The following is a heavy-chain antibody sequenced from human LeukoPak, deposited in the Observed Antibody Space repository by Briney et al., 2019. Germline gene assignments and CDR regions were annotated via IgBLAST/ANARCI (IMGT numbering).Heavy chain of an antibody. D-gene: IGHD3-10*01. Sequence: PGGSLRLSCAASGFTFSDYYKSWIRQAPGKGLEWVSYISSSGSTIYYGDSVKGRFTISRDNAKNSLYLQMNSLRAEDTAVYYCARETYYYGPQGFDPWGQGTLVTVSS. J-gene: IGHJ5*02. V-gene: IGHV3-11*01. CDR1: GFTFSDYY. CDR2: ISSSGSTI. CDR3: ARETYYYGPQGFDP.